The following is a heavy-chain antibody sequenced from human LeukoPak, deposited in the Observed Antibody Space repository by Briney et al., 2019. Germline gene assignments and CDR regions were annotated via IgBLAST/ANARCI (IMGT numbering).Heavy chain of an antibody. CDR1: GFTVSSNY. Sequence: GGSLRLSCAASGFTVSSNYMSWVRQAPGKGLEWVSVIYSGGSTYYADSVKGRFTISRDNSKNTLYLQMNSLRAEDTAVYYCARDKPLQPRGAFDIWGQGTMVTVSS. J-gene: IGHJ3*02. CDR3: ARDKPLQPRGAFDI. V-gene: IGHV3-53*01. D-gene: IGHD1-1*01. CDR2: IYSGGST.